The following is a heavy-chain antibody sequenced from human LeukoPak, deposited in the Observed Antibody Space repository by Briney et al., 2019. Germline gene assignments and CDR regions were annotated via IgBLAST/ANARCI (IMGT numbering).Heavy chain of an antibody. CDR2: IIPIFGTA. D-gene: IGHD2-2*01. V-gene: IGHV1-69*13. Sequence: ASVKVSCKASGGTFSSYAISWVRQAPGQGLEWMGGIIPIFGTANYAQKFQGRVTITADESTSTAYMELSSLRSEDTAVYYCAREVRYCSSTSCHFNYYYYYMDVWGKGTTVPVSS. CDR1: GGTFSSYA. J-gene: IGHJ6*03. CDR3: AREVRYCSSTSCHFNYYYYYMDV.